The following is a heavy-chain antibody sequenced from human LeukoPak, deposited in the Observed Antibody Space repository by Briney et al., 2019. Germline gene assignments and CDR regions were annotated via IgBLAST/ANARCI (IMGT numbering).Heavy chain of an antibody. CDR3: ARLGGSYYTY. CDR2: IKQDGGEK. Sequence: GGSLRLSCVASGFAFSSYWMSWVRQAPGKGLEWVANIKQDGGEKYYVDSVKGRFTISRDNAKNSLFLQMNSLRVEDTAVYYCARLGGSYYTYGGQGTLVTVSS. V-gene: IGHV3-7*01. CDR1: GFAFSSYW. J-gene: IGHJ4*02. D-gene: IGHD1-26*01.